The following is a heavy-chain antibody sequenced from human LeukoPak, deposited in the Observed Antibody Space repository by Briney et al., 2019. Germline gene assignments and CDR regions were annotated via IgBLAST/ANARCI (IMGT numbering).Heavy chain of an antibody. CDR1: GFTFSSYG. CDR3: AKSTGYSTTGRDFDS. Sequence: GGSLRLSCAASGFTFSSYGMNWVRQAPGKGLEWASYISSISNTIYYADSVKGRFTISRDNSKNTLYLQLSSLRAEDTAVYYCAKSTGYSTTGRDFDSWGRGTLVTVSS. D-gene: IGHD6-13*01. CDR2: ISSISNTI. J-gene: IGHJ4*02. V-gene: IGHV3-48*01.